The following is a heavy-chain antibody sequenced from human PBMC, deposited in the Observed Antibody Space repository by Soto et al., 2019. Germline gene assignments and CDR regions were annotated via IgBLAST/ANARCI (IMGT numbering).Heavy chain of an antibody. D-gene: IGHD6-19*01. CDR1: GFTFNIYA. Sequence: QVQLVESGGGVVQPGRSLRLSCVASGFTFNIYAMHWARQAPGKGLEWVAVISYEGSDKYYADSVKGRFTISRDNSKNTPYLQMNSLRPEDTAVYYCARDHRASGWYAVESWGQGTLVTVSS. J-gene: IGHJ4*02. V-gene: IGHV3-30-3*01. CDR3: ARDHRASGWYAVES. CDR2: ISYEGSDK.